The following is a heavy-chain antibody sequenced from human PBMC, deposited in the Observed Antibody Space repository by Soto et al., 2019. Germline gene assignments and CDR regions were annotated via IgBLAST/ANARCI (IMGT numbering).Heavy chain of an antibody. CDR1: GFTLSSYS. CDR3: ARSVAMAGLDY. J-gene: IGHJ4*02. D-gene: IGHD6-19*01. V-gene: IGHV3-30-3*01. Sequence: QVQLVESGGGVVQPGRSLRLSCAASGFTLSSYSVHWVRQAPGKGLEWVGVISYDGNKKYYGDSVKGRFSISRDTSNNTVHLQMISMRPEDTAVYYCARSVAMAGLDYWGQGTLVTVSS. CDR2: ISYDGNKK.